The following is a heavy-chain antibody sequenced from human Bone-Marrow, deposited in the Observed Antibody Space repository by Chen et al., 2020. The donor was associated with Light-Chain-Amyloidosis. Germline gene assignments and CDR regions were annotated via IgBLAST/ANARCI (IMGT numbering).Heavy chain of an antibody. J-gene: IGHJ4*02. V-gene: IGHV3-7*05. CDR1: GISFSNNW. Sequence: EVQLVESGGGLVQFGESLRLSCAASGISFSNNWMSWVRQAPGKGLEWVANVQGDGREKYYVDSVKGRFTISRDNAKNSLYLQMNSLRDEDTAVYYCTTEYLGADDHWGQGTLLIVSS. CDR3: TTEYLGADDH. CDR2: VQGDGREK. D-gene: IGHD3-16*01.